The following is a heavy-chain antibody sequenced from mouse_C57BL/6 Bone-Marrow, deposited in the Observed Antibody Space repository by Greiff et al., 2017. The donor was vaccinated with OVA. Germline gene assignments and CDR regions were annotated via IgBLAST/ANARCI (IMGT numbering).Heavy chain of an antibody. D-gene: IGHD1-1*01. V-gene: IGHV1-52*01. CDR3: ARPGDYYGSSYGGFDY. CDR1: GYTFTSYW. J-gene: IGHJ2*01. Sequence: QVQLKQPGAELVRPGSSVKLSCKASGYTFTSYWMHWVKQRPIQGLEWIGNIDPSDSETHYNQKFKDKATLTVDKSSSTAYMQLSSLTSEDSAVYYCARPGDYYGSSYGGFDYWGQGTTLTVSS. CDR2: IDPSDSET.